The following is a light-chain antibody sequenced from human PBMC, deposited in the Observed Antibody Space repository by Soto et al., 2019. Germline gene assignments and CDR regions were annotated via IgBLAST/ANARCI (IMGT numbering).Light chain of an antibody. Sequence: QSALTQPASVSGSPGQSITISCSGTSSDVGGYNYVSWYQQHPGKAPKLMIYEVTNRPSGVSNRFSGYKSGNTASLTISGLQAEDEADYYCRSYTSSSTLDVFGSGIKLTV. CDR2: EVT. CDR1: SSDVGGYNY. V-gene: IGLV2-14*01. CDR3: RSYTSSSTLDV. J-gene: IGLJ1*01.